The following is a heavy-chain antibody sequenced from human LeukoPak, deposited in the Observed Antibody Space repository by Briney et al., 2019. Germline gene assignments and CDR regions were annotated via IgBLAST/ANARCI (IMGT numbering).Heavy chain of an antibody. J-gene: IGHJ5*02. CDR2: MYYSGSY. Sequence: PSQTLSLTCPVSGGSMRNSYWNWIRQPPGKGLEWIGYMYYSGSYTYNPSLRSRVSMTVDRSKNQISLKLTFVTAADTAVYYCARYVAEDADNGDYGWFDPWGQGTLVTVSS. V-gene: IGHV4-59*01. CDR1: GGSMRNSY. CDR3: ARYVAEDADNGDYGWFDP. D-gene: IGHD3-16*01.